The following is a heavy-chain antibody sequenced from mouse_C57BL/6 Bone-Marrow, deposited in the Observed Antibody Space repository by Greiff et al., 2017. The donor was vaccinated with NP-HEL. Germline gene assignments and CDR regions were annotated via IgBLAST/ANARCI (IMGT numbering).Heavy chain of an antibody. CDR1: GYTFTSYW. CDR2: IYTSDSET. J-gene: IGHJ3*01. Sequence: QVQLQQPGAELVRPGSSVKLSCKASGYTFTSYWMDWVKQRPGQGLEWIGNIYTSDSETHYNQKFKDKATLTVDKSSSKAYMQLRSLTSADSAFYYCARRNYYGSSYPAYWGQGTLVTVSA. CDR3: ARRNYYGSSYPAY. V-gene: IGHV1-61*01. D-gene: IGHD1-1*01.